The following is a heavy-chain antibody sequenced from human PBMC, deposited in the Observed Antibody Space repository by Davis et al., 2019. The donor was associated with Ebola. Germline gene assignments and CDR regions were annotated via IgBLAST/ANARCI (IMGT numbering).Heavy chain of an antibody. Sequence: SETLSLTCTVSGGSISSYHWSCIRQPPGKGLEWIGYIYYSGSTYYNPSPKSRVTISVDTSKNQYSLKLSSVTAADTAVYYCARFMVRGVINPLGLNYYGMDVWGQGTTVTVSS. CDR1: GGSISSYH. D-gene: IGHD3-10*01. J-gene: IGHJ6*02. CDR3: ARFMVRGVINPLGLNYYGMDV. V-gene: IGHV4-59*01. CDR2: IYYSGST.